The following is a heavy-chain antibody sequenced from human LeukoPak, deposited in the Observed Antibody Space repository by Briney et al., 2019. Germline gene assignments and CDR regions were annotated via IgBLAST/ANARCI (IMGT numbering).Heavy chain of an antibody. CDR3: ARDPGITMVRGVTRGFDP. CDR1: GFTFSSYS. Sequence: PGGSLRLSCAASGFTFSSYSMNWVRQAPGKGLEWVSSISSSSSYIYYADSVKGRFTISRDNAKNSLYLQMNSLRAEDTAVYYCARDPGITMVRGVTRGFDPWGQGTLVTVSS. V-gene: IGHV3-21*01. D-gene: IGHD3-10*01. CDR2: ISSSSSYI. J-gene: IGHJ5*02.